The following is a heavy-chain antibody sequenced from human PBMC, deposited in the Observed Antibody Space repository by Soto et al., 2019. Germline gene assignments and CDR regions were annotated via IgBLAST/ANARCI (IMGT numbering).Heavy chain of an antibody. CDR2: IYSGGST. D-gene: IGHD3-16*02. Sequence: TGGSLRLSCAASGFTVSSNYMSWVRQAPGKGLEWVSVIYSGGSTYYADSVKGRFTISRDNSKNTLYLQMNSLRAEDTAVYCCARDLDSMITFGGVISNDAFDIWGQGTMVTVSS. CDR1: GFTVSSNY. J-gene: IGHJ3*02. CDR3: ARDLDSMITFGGVISNDAFDI. V-gene: IGHV3-66*01.